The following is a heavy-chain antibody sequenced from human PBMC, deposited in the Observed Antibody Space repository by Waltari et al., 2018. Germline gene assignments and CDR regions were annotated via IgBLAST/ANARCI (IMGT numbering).Heavy chain of an antibody. V-gene: IGHV3-7*01. CDR1: GFTFSSYW. D-gene: IGHD3-22*01. Sequence: EVQLVESGGGLVQPGGSLRLSCAASGFTFSSYWMSWVRQAPGKGLGWVANIKQDGSEKYYVDSVKGRFTISRDNAKNSLYLQMNSLRAEDTAVYYCAGRGSYYDSTGPMGWGQGTMVTVSS. CDR3: AGRGSYYDSTGPMG. J-gene: IGHJ3*01. CDR2: IKQDGSEK.